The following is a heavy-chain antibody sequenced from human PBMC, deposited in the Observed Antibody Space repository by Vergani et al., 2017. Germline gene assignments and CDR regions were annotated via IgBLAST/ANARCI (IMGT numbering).Heavy chain of an antibody. CDR1: GGSISSGGYY. D-gene: IGHD1-1*01. Sequence: QVQLQESGPGLVKPSQTLSLTCAVSGGSISSGGYYWSWIRQHPGKGLEWIGYIYYSGSTYYNPSLKSRVTISVDTSKNQFSLKLSSVTAADTAVYYCARSIHLNGARFSVWGQGTMVTVSS. CDR2: IYYSGST. CDR3: ARSIHLNGARFSV. J-gene: IGHJ3*01. V-gene: IGHV4-31*11.